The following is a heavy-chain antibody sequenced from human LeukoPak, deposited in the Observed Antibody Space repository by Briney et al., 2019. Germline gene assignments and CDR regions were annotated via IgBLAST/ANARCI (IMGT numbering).Heavy chain of an antibody. CDR1: GYTFTSYY. D-gene: IGHD2-2*01. CDR2: INPSGGST. V-gene: IGHV1-46*01. Sequence: GASVKVSCKASGYTFTSYYMHWVRQAPGQGLEWMGIINPSGGSTSYAQKFQGRVTMTRDTSTSTVYMELSSLRSEDTAVYYCARGVVVVPAAPTPGDNWFDPWGQGTLVTVSS. CDR3: ARGVVVVPAAPTPGDNWFDP. J-gene: IGHJ5*02.